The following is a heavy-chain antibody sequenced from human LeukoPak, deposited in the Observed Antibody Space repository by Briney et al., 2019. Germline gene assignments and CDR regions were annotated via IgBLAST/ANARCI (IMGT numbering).Heavy chain of an antibody. Sequence: VASVKVSCEASGYTFTGYYMHWVRQSPGQGLEWMGWINPNSGGTNYAQKFQGRVTMTRDTSISTAYMELSRLRSDDTAVYYCARGGRAAAGKSHFDYWGQGTLVTVSS. J-gene: IGHJ4*02. D-gene: IGHD6-13*01. CDR1: GYTFTGYY. CDR2: INPNSGGT. CDR3: ARGGRAAAGKSHFDY. V-gene: IGHV1-2*02.